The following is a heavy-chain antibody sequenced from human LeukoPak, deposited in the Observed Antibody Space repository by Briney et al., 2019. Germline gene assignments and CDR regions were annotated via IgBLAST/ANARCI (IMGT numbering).Heavy chain of an antibody. J-gene: IGHJ5*02. CDR2: INHSGST. CDR3: ARRRLRFPPGFDP. V-gene: IGHV4-34*01. CDR1: GGSFSGYY. D-gene: IGHD3-3*01. Sequence: SETLSLTCAVYGGSFSGYYWSWIPQPPGKGLEWIGEINHSGSTNYNPSLKSRDNISVSTSKNQFSLHVKSVTAADTAVYYCARRRLRFPPGFDPWGQGTLVTVSS.